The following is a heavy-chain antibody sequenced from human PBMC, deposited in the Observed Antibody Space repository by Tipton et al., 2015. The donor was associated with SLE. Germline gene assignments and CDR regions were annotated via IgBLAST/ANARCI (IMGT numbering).Heavy chain of an antibody. CDR3: ARCIPIEGRYMDV. D-gene: IGHD2-2*02. CDR1: GGSISSGSHY. Sequence: TLSLTCSVSGGSISSGSHYWNWVRQPAGKGLEWIGRIHTSGSTNYNPSLNSRVTISVDTSKNQFSLKLSSVTAADTAVYYCARCIPIEGRYMDVWGKGTAVTVSS. V-gene: IGHV4-61*02. J-gene: IGHJ6*03. CDR2: IHTSGST.